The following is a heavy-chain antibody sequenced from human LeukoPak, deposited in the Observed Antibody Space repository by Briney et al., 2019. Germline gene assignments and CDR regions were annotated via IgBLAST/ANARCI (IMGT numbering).Heavy chain of an antibody. CDR2: ISTWISGYSGNT. CDR3: ARDSAAWSLDY. CDR1: GYTLTNHA. D-gene: IGHD2-15*01. J-gene: IGHJ4*02. Sequence: GASVKVSCKASGYTLTNHAITWVRQAPGQGLEWMGWISTWISGYSGNTVYAQMFQGRLTLTTDTSTSTVYMELGSLTSDDTALYYCARDSAAWSLDYWGQGTLVTVPS. V-gene: IGHV1-18*01.